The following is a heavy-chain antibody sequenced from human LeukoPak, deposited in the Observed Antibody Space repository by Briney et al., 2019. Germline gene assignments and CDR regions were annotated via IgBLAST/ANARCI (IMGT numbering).Heavy chain of an antibody. V-gene: IGHV4-39*07. CDR2: IYYSGST. J-gene: IGHJ6*02. CDR3: ARDRRQSSGCYSGYYYYGMDV. Sequence: PSETLSLTCTVSGDSISSSSHYWGWIRQPPGKGLEWIGTIYYSGSTYYNPSLKSRVTISVDTSKNQFSLKLSSVTAADTAVYYCARDRRQSSGCYSGYYYYGMDVWGQGTTVTVSS. D-gene: IGHD3-22*01. CDR1: GDSISSSSHY.